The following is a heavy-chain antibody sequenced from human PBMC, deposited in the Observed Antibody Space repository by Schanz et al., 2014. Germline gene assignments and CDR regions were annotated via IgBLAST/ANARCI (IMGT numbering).Heavy chain of an antibody. V-gene: IGHV1-18*01. CDR1: GYAFTTYG. Sequence: QVQLVQSGAEVKKPGASVRVSCKVSGYAFTTYGISWVRQAPGQGPEFMEWISTFRNEDTNSAQRFQGRLTMTTDTSTSTAYMELRSLRSDDTAVYYCARAKRFGDMDVWGQGTTVTVSS. J-gene: IGHJ6*02. CDR2: ISTFRNEDT. D-gene: IGHD3-10*01. CDR3: ARAKRFGDMDV.